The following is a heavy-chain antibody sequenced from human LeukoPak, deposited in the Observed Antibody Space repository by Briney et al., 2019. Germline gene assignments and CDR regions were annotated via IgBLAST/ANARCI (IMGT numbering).Heavy chain of an antibody. Sequence: KPSETLSLTCAVYGGFFSGYYWSWIRQPPGKGLEWIGEINHSGSTNYNPSLKSRVTISVDTSKNQFSLKLSSVTAADTAVYYCAREGGDYGNYWGQGTLVTVSS. J-gene: IGHJ4*02. D-gene: IGHD4-17*01. CDR2: INHSGST. CDR3: AREGGDYGNY. CDR1: GGFFSGYY. V-gene: IGHV4-34*01.